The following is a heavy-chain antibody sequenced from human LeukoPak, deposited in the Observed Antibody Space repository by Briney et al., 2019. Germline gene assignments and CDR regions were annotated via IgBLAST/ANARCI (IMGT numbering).Heavy chain of an antibody. CDR2: INHSGST. CDR3: ARVGYGYDILTGYAHDAFDI. V-gene: IGHV4-34*01. D-gene: IGHD3-9*01. J-gene: IGHJ3*02. Sequence: SETLSLTCAVYGGSFSGYYWSWIRQPPGRGLEWIGEINHSGSTNYNPSLKSRVTISVDTSKNQFSLKLSSVTAADRAVYYCARVGYGYDILTGYAHDAFDIWGQGTMVTVSS. CDR1: GGSFSGYY.